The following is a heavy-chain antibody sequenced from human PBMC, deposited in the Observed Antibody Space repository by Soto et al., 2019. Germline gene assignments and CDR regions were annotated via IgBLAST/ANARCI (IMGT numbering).Heavy chain of an antibody. D-gene: IGHD2-15*01. CDR1: GGSFSGYY. J-gene: IGHJ6*03. CDR3: ARNPWSDCSGGSCYLDPYYYMDV. CDR2: INHSGST. V-gene: IGHV4-34*01. Sequence: SETLSLTCAVYGGSFSGYYWSWIRQPPGKGLEWIGEINHSGSTNYNPSLKSRVTISVETSKNQFSLKLSSVTAADTAVYYCARNPWSDCSGGSCYLDPYYYMDVWGKGTTVTVSS.